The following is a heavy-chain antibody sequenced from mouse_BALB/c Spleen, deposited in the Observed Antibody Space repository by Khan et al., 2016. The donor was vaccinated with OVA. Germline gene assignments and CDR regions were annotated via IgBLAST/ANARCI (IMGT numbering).Heavy chain of an antibody. D-gene: IGHD1-1*01. V-gene: IGHV1-7*01. J-gene: IGHJ2*01. Sequence: QVQLKELGAELAKPGASVKMSCKASGYTFINYWILWVKQRPGQGLEWIGYINPSTGYTEYNQNFKDKATLTADKSSSTAYMQLSSLTSEDSAVYYCARRGLRWDFDYWGQGTTLTVSS. CDR3: ARRGLRWDFDY. CDR1: GYTFINYW. CDR2: INPSTGYT.